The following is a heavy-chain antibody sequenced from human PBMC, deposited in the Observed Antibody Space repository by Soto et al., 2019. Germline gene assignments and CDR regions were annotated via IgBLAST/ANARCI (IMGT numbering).Heavy chain of an antibody. CDR2: IIPILGIA. V-gene: IGHV1-69*02. Sequence: QVQLVQSGAEVKKPGSSVKVSCKASGGTFSSYTISWVRQAPGQGLEWMGRIIPILGIANYAQKFQGRVTITAHKATSTADMELSSLKSEDTAVYYCAREPDSSGYYYDPTDAFDIWGQGTMVTVSS. J-gene: IGHJ3*02. CDR3: AREPDSSGYYYDPTDAFDI. D-gene: IGHD3-22*01. CDR1: GGTFSSYT.